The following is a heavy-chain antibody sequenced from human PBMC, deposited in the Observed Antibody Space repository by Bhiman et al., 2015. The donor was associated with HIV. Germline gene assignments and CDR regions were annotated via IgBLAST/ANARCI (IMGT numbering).Heavy chain of an antibody. J-gene: IGHJ5*02. V-gene: IGHV3-7*05. CDR1: GFTFSSYW. CDR2: IKQDGSEK. CDR3: ARVRIAAAGDWFDP. Sequence: EVQLVESGGGLVQPGGSLRLSCAASGFTFSSYWMSWVRQAPGKGLEWVANIKQDGSEKYYVDSVKGRFTISRDNAKNSLYLQMNSLRAEDTAVYYCARVRIAAAGDWFDPWGQGTLVTVSS. D-gene: IGHD6-13*01.